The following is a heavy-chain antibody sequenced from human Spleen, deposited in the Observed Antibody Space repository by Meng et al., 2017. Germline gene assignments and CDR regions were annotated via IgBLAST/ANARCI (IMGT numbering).Heavy chain of an antibody. J-gene: IGHJ4*02. D-gene: IGHD3-9*01. CDR2: INHSGST. CDR1: GASDGGDY. Sequence: VCGASDGGDYGSWIEQTPGNALECSWEINHSGSTNYKPCLKSLATISEDTSKNLCSLKLSSVTAEKTAVYYGARERSVCLRGYPYFDYWGQGTLVTVSS. V-gene: IGHV4-34*01. CDR3: ARERSVCLRGYPYFDY.